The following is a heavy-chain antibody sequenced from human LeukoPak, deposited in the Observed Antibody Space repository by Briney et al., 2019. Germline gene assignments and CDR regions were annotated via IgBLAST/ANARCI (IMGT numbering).Heavy chain of an antibody. J-gene: IGHJ6*04. CDR1: GDSVSSNSAA. CDR2: TYYRSKWYS. CDR3: ARGSWLVVGYYYYYGMDV. V-gene: IGHV6-1*01. Sequence: SQTLSLTCAISGDSVSSNSAAWNWIRQSPSRGLEWLGRTYYRSKWYSDYAASVKSRITINPDTSKNQFSLQLNSVTPEDTAVYHCARGSWLVVGYYYYYGMDVWGKGTTVTVSS. D-gene: IGHD6-19*01.